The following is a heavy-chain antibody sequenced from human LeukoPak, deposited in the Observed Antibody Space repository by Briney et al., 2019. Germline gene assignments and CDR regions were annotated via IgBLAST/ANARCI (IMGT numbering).Heavy chain of an antibody. D-gene: IGHD3-22*01. Sequence: SETLSLTCTVSSGSISSGTYYRSWIRQPAGKGLEWIGRIYSSGSTNYNPSLKSRVTISVDTSKNQFSLKLSSVTAADTAVYYCARDLLHRGYAFDIWGRGTMVTVSS. CDR3: ARDLLHRGYAFDI. J-gene: IGHJ3*02. V-gene: IGHV4-61*02. CDR2: IYSSGST. CDR1: SGSISSGTYY.